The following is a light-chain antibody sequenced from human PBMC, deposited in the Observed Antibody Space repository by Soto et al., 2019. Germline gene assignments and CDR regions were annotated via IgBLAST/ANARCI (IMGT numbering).Light chain of an antibody. CDR1: SSDVGYYNY. V-gene: IGLV2-14*01. Sequence: LTQPASVSGSPGQSIAISCTGTSSDVGYYNYVSWYQQHPGKAPNVMIYDVNNRPSGVPDRFSGSKSGNTASLTISGLQAEDEADYYCSSYTSSSTYVFGTGTKVTVL. J-gene: IGLJ1*01. CDR3: SSYTSSSTYV. CDR2: DVN.